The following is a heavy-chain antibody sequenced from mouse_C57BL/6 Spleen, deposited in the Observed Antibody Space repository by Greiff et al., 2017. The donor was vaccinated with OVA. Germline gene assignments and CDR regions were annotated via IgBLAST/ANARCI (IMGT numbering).Heavy chain of an antibody. CDR2: IDPSDSYT. J-gene: IGHJ2*01. V-gene: IGHV1-50*01. D-gene: IGHD1-1*01. CDR1: GYTFTSYW. CDR3: ARSTTVRRYYFDY. Sequence: QVQLQQPGAELVKPGASVKLSCKASGYTFTSYWMQWVKQRPGQGLEWIGEIDPSDSYTNYKQKFKGKATLTVDTSSSTAYMQLSSLTSEDSAVYYCARSTTVRRYYFDYWGQGTTLTVSS.